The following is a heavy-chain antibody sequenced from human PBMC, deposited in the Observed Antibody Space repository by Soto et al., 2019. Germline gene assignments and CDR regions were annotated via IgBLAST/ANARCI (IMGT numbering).Heavy chain of an antibody. D-gene: IGHD3-22*01. J-gene: IGHJ4*02. V-gene: IGHV4-39*07. Sequence: ETLSLTCTVSGGSISSGGYYWSWIRQPPGKGLEWIGEINHSGSTNYNPSLKSRVTISVDTSKNQFSLKLSSVTAADTAVYYCARGTTPSHSSGYYLPYFDYWGQGTLVTVSS. CDR2: INHSGST. CDR1: GGSISSGGYY. CDR3: ARGTTPSHSSGYYLPYFDY.